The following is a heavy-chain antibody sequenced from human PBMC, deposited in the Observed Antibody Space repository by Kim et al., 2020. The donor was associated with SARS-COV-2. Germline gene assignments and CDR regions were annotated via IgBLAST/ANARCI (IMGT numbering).Heavy chain of an antibody. J-gene: IGHJ5*02. CDR1: GFTFSSYS. CDR3: ARFGAVAEEDWFDP. D-gene: IGHD6-19*01. CDR2: ISSSSSYI. V-gene: IGHV3-21*01. Sequence: GGSLRLSCAASGFTFSSYSMNWVRQAPGKGLEWVSSISSSSSYIYYADSVKGRFTISRDNAKNSLYLQMNSLRAEDTAVYYCARFGAVAEEDWFDPWGQGTLVTVSS.